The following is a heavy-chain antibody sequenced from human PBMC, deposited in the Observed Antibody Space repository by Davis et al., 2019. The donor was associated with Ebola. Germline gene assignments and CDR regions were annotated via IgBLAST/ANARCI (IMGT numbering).Heavy chain of an antibody. D-gene: IGHD2-21*01. CDR1: GFTFSSYG. J-gene: IGHJ6*02. CDR3: AKDNVAEGSRDV. Sequence: PGGSLRLSCAASGFTFSSYGMHWVRQAPGKGLEWVAVISYDGSNKYYADSVKGRFTISRDNSKNTLYLQMNSLRAEDTAVYYCAKDNVAEGSRDVWGQGTTVTVSS. V-gene: IGHV3-30*18. CDR2: ISYDGSNK.